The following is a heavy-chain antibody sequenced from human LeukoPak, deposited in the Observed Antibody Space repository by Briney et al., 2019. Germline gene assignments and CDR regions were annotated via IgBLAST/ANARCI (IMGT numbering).Heavy chain of an antibody. J-gene: IGHJ4*02. Sequence: GGSLRLSCAPSGLSVSSNFMSWVRQVPGKGLEWVATLYSYGTTYYADSVKGRFTISRDNSKNTLYLQMNSLRAEDTALYYCACQPDSSGYYYVFDYWGQGTLVTVSS. CDR2: LYSYGTT. CDR3: ACQPDSSGYYYVFDY. CDR1: GLSVSSNF. V-gene: IGHV3-53*01. D-gene: IGHD3-22*01.